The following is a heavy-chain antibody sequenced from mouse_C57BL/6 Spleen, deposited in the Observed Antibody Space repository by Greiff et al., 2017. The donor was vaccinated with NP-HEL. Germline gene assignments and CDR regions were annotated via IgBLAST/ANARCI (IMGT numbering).Heavy chain of an antibody. CDR3: ARGLLGDY. J-gene: IGHJ2*01. Sequence: QVQLQQSGPELVKPGASVKISCKASGYAFSSSWMNWVKQRPGKGLEWIGRIYPGDGDTNYNGKFKGKATLTADKSSSTAYMQLSSLTSEDSAVYFGARGLLGDYWGQGTTLTVSS. CDR2: IYPGDGDT. V-gene: IGHV1-82*01. D-gene: IGHD2-10*01. CDR1: GYAFSSSW.